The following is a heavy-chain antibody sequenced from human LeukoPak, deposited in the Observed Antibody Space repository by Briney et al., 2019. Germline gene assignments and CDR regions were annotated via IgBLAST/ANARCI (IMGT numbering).Heavy chain of an antibody. CDR3: ARDQDYGFDY. CDR1: GFTFSYYS. V-gene: IGHV3-48*02. J-gene: IGHJ4*02. CDR2: FSTRSSTI. Sequence: GGSLRLSCAASGFTFSYYSMNWVRQAPGKGQEWVSYFSTRSSTISYADSVKGRFAISRDNAKNSLYLQMNSLRDEDTAVYYCARDQDYGFDYWGQGTLVIVSS. D-gene: IGHD4-17*01.